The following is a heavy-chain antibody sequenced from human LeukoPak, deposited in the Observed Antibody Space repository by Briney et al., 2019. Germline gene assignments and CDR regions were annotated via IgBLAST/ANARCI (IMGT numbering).Heavy chain of an antibody. CDR2: ISWDGGST. J-gene: IGHJ4*02. D-gene: IGHD6-19*01. CDR3: AKGGDSSGWLTIDY. V-gene: IGHV3-43D*03. Sequence: HPGGSLRLSCAASGFTFDDYAMHWVRQAPGKGREWVSLISWDGGSTYYADSVKGRFTISRDNSKNSLYLQMNSLRAEDTALYYCAKGGDSSGWLTIDYWGQGTLVTVSS. CDR1: GFTFDDYA.